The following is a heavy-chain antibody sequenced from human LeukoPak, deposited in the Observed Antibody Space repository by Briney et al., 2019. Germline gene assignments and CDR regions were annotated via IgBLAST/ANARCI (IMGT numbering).Heavy chain of an antibody. J-gene: IGHJ4*02. V-gene: IGHV3-49*03. CDR1: GFTFRDYT. CDR2: IRSEAYSGTT. Sequence: GGSLRLSCSASGFTFRDYTVSWFRQAPGKGLEWVGLIRSEAYSGTTEYATSVKDRLTISRDDSNSIAYLHMNSLKTEDTAVYYCTDSSGYLLPDYWGQGTLVTVSS. D-gene: IGHD3-22*01. CDR3: TDSSGYLLPDY.